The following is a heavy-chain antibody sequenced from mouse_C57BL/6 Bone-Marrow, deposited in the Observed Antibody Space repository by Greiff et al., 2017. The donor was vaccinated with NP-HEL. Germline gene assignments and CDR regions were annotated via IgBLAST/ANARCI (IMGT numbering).Heavy chain of an antibody. CDR3: ARGSTIVTTNLAY. CDR2: IHTNSGST. Sequence: QVQLQQPGAELVKPGASVKLSCKASGYTFTSYWMHWVKQRPGQGLEWIGMIHTNSGSTNYNEKFKSKATLTVDKSSSTAYMQLSSLTSEDSAVYYCARGSTIVTTNLAYWGQGTLVTVSA. J-gene: IGHJ3*01. D-gene: IGHD2-5*01. CDR1: GYTFTSYW. V-gene: IGHV1-64*01.